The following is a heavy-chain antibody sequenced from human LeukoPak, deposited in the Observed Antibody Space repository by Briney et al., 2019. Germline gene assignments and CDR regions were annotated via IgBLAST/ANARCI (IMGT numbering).Heavy chain of an antibody. CDR3: ARPRRGSAPYYYYYMDV. CDR2: IYPVDSDT. V-gene: IGHV5-51*01. Sequence: GESLKISCKGSGYSFTSYWIGWVRQMPGKGLEWMGIIYPVDSDTRYSPSFQGQVTVSADKSTSTAYLQWSSLKASDTAMYYCARPRRGSAPYYYYYMDVWGKGTTVTVSS. CDR1: GYSFTSYW. J-gene: IGHJ6*03. D-gene: IGHD3-10*01.